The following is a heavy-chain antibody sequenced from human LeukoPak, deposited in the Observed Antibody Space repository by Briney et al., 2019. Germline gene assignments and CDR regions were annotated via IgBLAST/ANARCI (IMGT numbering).Heavy chain of an antibody. CDR1: GYTFTCYY. CDR3: ARRGSGYDSPNDAFDI. V-gene: IGHV1-2*02. J-gene: IGHJ3*02. Sequence: ASVKVSCKASGYTFTCYYMHWVRQAPGQGLEWMGWINPNSGGTNSAQKFQGRVTMTRDTSISTAYMELGSLRSDDTAVYYCARRGSGYDSPNDAFDIWGQGTMVSVSS. CDR2: INPNSGGT. D-gene: IGHD5-12*01.